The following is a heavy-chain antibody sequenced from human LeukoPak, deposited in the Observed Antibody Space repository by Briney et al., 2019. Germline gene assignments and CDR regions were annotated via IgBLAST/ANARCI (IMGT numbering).Heavy chain of an antibody. D-gene: IGHD1-26*01. CDR1: GDSISSYD. Sequence: SQTLSLTCTVSGDSISSYDWSWIRQPPGKGLEWIGYIYYSGSTNYNPSLKSRVTISVDTSKNQFSLRLSSVTAADTAVYYCARHGGSYTFDLWGQGVLVTVSS. V-gene: IGHV4-59*01. CDR3: ARHGGSYTFDL. J-gene: IGHJ4*02. CDR2: IYYSGST.